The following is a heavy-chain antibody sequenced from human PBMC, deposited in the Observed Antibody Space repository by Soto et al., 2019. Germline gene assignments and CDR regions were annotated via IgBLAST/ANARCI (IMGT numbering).Heavy chain of an antibody. CDR3: ARPASGGSRDAFDV. J-gene: IGHJ3*01. CDR1: GYKFTTFW. D-gene: IGHD2-15*01. V-gene: IGHV5-10-1*01. CDR2: IDPTDSFT. Sequence: PRESLKISCKASGYKFTTFWLNWVRQTPGKGLEWLGRIDPTDSFTNYSPPFEGHVTISVDRSISTAYLQWNSLQAPDTAIYYCARPASGGSRDAFDVWGQGTTVTVSS.